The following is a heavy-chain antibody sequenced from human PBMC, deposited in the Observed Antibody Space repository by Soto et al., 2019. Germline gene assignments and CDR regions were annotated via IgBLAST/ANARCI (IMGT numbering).Heavy chain of an antibody. V-gene: IGHV3-48*02. CDR2: ISSSSSTI. Sequence: VGSLRLSCAASGFTFSSYSMNWVRQAPGKGLEWVSYISSSSSTIYYADSVKGRFTISRDNAKNSLYLQMNSLRDEDTAVYYCATIWYSGYDRRFDYWGQGTLVTVSS. CDR1: GFTFSSYS. J-gene: IGHJ4*02. CDR3: ATIWYSGYDRRFDY. D-gene: IGHD5-12*01.